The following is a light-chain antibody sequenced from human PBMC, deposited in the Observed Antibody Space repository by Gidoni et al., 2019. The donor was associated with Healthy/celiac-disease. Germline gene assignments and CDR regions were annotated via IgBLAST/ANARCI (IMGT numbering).Light chain of an antibody. J-gene: IGLJ2*01. CDR1: SSDVGGYNY. Sequence: QSALTQPASVSGSPGQSITISCTGTSSDVGGYNYVSWYQQPPGKAPELMIYEVSNRPSGVSNRFSGSKSGNTASLTISGLQAEDEADYYCSSYTSSSTRVFGGGTKLTVL. V-gene: IGLV2-14*01. CDR3: SSYTSSSTRV. CDR2: EVS.